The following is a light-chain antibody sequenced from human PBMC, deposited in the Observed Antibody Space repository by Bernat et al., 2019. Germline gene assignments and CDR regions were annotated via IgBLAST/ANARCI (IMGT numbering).Light chain of an antibody. CDR2: DVS. CDR3: SSVSTTSTTVV. CDR1: SSDVGAYNY. J-gene: IGLJ3*02. Sequence: QSALTQPASVSGSPGQSITLSCTGTSSDVGAYNYVSWYQQHPGRAPKLMIFDVSNRPSGVSDRFSGSKSGNTASLTISGRRPEDEADYYCSSVSTTSTTVVCGGGTKLTVL. V-gene: IGLV2-14*03.